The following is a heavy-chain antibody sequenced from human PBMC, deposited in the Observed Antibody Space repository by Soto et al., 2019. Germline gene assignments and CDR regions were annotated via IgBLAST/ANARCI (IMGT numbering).Heavy chain of an antibody. CDR3: ARGIAYDYGGRGWYFDL. D-gene: IGHD4-17*01. CDR1: GGSISSGGYY. Sequence: QMQLQESGPGLVKPSQTLSLTCTVSGGSISSGGYYWSWIRQHPGKGLEWIGYIYYSGSTSYNPSLKSRVTISVDTSKNQFSLKLSSVTAADTAVYYCARGIAYDYGGRGWYFDLWGRGTLVTVSS. CDR2: IYYSGST. J-gene: IGHJ2*01. V-gene: IGHV4-31*03.